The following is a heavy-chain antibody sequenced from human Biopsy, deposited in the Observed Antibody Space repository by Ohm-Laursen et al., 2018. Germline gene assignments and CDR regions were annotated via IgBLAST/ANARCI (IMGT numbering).Heavy chain of an antibody. Sequence: SDTLSLTCTVSGGSISSYYWNWIRQPPGKGLEWIGHISHTGYTSYKSSLKSRVTISLDTSRKHFSLRLTSLAAADTAVYYCARGSNEYGGLYFPHWGQGTLVTVSS. D-gene: IGHD4-23*01. V-gene: IGHV4-59*07. CDR3: ARGSNEYGGLYFPH. CDR1: GGSISSYY. J-gene: IGHJ1*01. CDR2: ISHTGYT.